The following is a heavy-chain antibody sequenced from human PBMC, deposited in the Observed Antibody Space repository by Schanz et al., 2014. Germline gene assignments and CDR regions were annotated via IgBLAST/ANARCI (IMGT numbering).Heavy chain of an antibody. CDR2: IWYDENNK. V-gene: IGHV3-33*01. D-gene: IGHD6-13*01. J-gene: IGHJ4*01. CDR3: AREQIMAAAGLVDY. CDR1: GFTFSSYG. Sequence: GQLAESGGGLVQPGGSLRLSCVASGFTFSSYGMHWVRQAPGKGLEWVAVIWYDENNKYYADSVKGRFTMSRDNSKNTLYLQMNSLRAEDTAVYYCAREQIMAAAGLVDYWGHGTLVTVSS.